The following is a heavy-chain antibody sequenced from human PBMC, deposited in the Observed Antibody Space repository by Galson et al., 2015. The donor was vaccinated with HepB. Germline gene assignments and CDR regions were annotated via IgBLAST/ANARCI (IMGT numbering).Heavy chain of an antibody. Sequence: SLRLSCAASGFTFSSHDMSWVRQAPGRGLEWVSGINSDAYSTYYADSVKGRFTISRDSSENTLYLQMNSLRAEDTAVYYCAKAVTIPSGFYIWGQGTMVTVSS. D-gene: IGHD4-17*01. V-gene: IGHV3-23*01. J-gene: IGHJ3*02. CDR2: INSDAYST. CDR1: GFTFSSHD. CDR3: AKAVTIPSGFYI.